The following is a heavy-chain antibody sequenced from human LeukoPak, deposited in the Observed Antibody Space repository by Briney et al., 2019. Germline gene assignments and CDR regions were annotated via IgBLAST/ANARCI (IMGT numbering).Heavy chain of an antibody. D-gene: IGHD5-18*01. Sequence: SETLSLTCTVSGGSISSYYWSWIRQPPGKGLEWIGYIYYSGSTTYNPSLKSRVTISVDTSKNQFSLKLSSVTAADTAVYRCARVGYSYGSDIWGQGTMVTVSS. J-gene: IGHJ3*02. CDR2: IYYSGST. CDR3: ARVGYSYGSDI. CDR1: GGSISSYY. V-gene: IGHV4-59*01.